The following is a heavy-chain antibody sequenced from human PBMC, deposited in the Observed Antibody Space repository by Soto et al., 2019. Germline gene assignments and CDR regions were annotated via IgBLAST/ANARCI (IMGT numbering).Heavy chain of an antibody. D-gene: IGHD5-12*01. CDR1: GGSISSYY. CDR3: ARGYSGYDYDPSYYYYYMDV. Sequence: SETLSLTCTVSGGSISSYYWSWIRQPPGKGLEWIGYIYYSGSTNYNPSLKSRVTISVDTSKNQFSLKLSSVTAADTAVYYCARGYSGYDYDPSYYYYYMDVWGKGTTVTVSS. V-gene: IGHV4-59*08. CDR2: IYYSGST. J-gene: IGHJ6*03.